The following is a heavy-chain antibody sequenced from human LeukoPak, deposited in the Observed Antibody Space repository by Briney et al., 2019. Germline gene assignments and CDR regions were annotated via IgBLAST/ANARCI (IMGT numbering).Heavy chain of an antibody. D-gene: IGHD5-18*01. Sequence: RPSETLSLTSTVSGGSIGSGGYYWSWIRQHPGKGLEWIGYIYYSGSTYYNPSLKSRITISVDTSKNQFSLRLSSVTAADTAVYYCAAATGPGILGGVDTAMDQCYFDYWGQGTLVTVSS. CDR2: IYYSGST. V-gene: IGHV4-31*02. CDR3: AAATGPGILGGVDTAMDQCYFDY. CDR1: GGSIGSGGYY. J-gene: IGHJ4*02.